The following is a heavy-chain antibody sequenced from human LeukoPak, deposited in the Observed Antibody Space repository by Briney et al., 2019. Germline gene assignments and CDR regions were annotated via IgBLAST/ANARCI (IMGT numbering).Heavy chain of an antibody. CDR2: ISYDGSNK. V-gene: IGHV3-30-3*01. CDR3: ARDGEGRYSGSYYGGFDY. Sequence: GRSLRLSCAASGFTFSSYAMHWVRQAPGKGLEWVAVISYDGSNKYYADSVKGRFTISRDNSKNTLYLQMNSLRAEDTAVYYRARDGEGRYSGSYYGGFDYWGQGTLVTVSS. CDR1: GFTFSSYA. J-gene: IGHJ4*02. D-gene: IGHD1-26*01.